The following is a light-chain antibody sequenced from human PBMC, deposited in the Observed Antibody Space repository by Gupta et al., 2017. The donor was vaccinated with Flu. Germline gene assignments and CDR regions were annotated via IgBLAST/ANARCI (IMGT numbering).Light chain of an antibody. V-gene: IGLV7-43*01. CDR2: NTG. Sequence: QTVVTQEPSLTVSPGGTVTLTCASNTGIVTSGYYATWFQQKPGQPPRELIYNTGKKHSWTPARFSGSLLGGKAALTLSAVHPEDEAEYFCLLFYACDWIFGGGTKLTVL. CDR1: TGIVTSGYY. J-gene: IGLJ3*02. CDR3: LLFYACDWI.